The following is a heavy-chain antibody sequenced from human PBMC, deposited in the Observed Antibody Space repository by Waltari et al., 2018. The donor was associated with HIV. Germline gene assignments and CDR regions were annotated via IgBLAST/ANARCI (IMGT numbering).Heavy chain of an antibody. Sequence: QLHLQESGPGLVKPSETLSLTCNVSGGSVSSRIYYWGWIRQPPGKGLEWFGYVDHRGVTKYNPSLQSRGAIFVDTSNHLFSLKLNSVTAADTAVFFCARGTYGDALDMWGQGTMVIVSS. CDR2: VDHRGVT. D-gene: IGHD4-17*01. V-gene: IGHV4-39*02. CDR1: GGSVSSRIYY. CDR3: ARGTYGDALDM. J-gene: IGHJ3*02.